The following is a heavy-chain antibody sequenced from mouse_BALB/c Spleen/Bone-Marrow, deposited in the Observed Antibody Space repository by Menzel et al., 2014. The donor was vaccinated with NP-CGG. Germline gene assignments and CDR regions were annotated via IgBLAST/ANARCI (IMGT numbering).Heavy chain of an antibody. V-gene: IGHV3-1*02. D-gene: IGHD2-1*01. CDR1: GYSITSGYS. J-gene: IGHJ1*01. CDR3: TSYGNYWYFDV. CDR2: IHHSGST. Sequence: EVKVVESGPDLVKPSQSLSLPCTVTGYSITSGYSCHWIRQFPGNKLEWMGYIHHSGSTNYNPSLRSRISITRDTSKNQFFLHLNSVTTEDTATYYCTSYGNYWYFDVWGAGTTVTVSS.